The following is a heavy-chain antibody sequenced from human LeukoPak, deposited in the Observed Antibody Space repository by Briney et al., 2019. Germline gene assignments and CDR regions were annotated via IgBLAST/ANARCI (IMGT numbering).Heavy chain of an antibody. V-gene: IGHV4-30-2*01. CDR1: GGSISSGGYS. Sequence: SETLSLTCAVSGGSISSGGYSWSWIRQPPGKGLEWIGYIYHSGSTYYNPSLKSRVTISVDRSKNQFSLKLSSVTAADTAVYYRARGSGSYAFDIWGQGTMVTVSS. CDR3: ARGSGSYAFDI. D-gene: IGHD3-10*01. CDR2: IYHSGST. J-gene: IGHJ3*02.